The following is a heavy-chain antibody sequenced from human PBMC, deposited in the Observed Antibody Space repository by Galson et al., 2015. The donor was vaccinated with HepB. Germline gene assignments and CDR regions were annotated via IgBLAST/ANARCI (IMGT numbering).Heavy chain of an antibody. Sequence: SLRLSCAASGFTFSSYGMHWVRQASGKGLEWVAVISYDGSNKYYADSVKGRFTISRDNSKNTLYLQMNSLRAEDTAVYYCAKGRSRYSYGQGGFDPWGQGTLVTVSS. CDR1: GFTFSSYG. CDR3: AKGRSRYSYGQGGFDP. D-gene: IGHD5-18*01. V-gene: IGHV3-30*18. J-gene: IGHJ5*02. CDR2: ISYDGSNK.